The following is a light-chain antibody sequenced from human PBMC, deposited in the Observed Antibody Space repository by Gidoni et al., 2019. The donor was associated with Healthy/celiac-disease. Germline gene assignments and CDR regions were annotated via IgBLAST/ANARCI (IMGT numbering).Light chain of an antibody. V-gene: IGKV3-11*01. Sequence: EIVLTQSPATLSLSPGERATLSCRASQSVSSYLAWYQQKPGQAPRLLIYDASNRATGIPARFSGSGSGTDFTLTISSLEPEDFAVYYCQQRSNWPPGRTFGGGTKVKIK. CDR3: QQRSNWPPGRT. J-gene: IGKJ4*01. CDR2: DAS. CDR1: QSVSSY.